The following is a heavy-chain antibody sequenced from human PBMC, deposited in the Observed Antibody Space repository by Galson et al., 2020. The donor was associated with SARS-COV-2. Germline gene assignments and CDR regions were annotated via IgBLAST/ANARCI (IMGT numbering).Heavy chain of an antibody. D-gene: IGHD1-1*01. CDR2: INHSGSTT. CDR1: AGSFNGYS. CDR3: ACIFSVYQLNTQADD. Sequence: SQTLSLTCDVYAGSFNGYSCSWIRQTPGKGLEWIGEINHSGSTTKYNPSLKSRVTISKDMSETQFSLRLTSVTAADTAVYYCACIFSVYQLNTQADDWGQGTLFTVAS. V-gene: IGHV4-34*01. J-gene: IGHJ4*02.